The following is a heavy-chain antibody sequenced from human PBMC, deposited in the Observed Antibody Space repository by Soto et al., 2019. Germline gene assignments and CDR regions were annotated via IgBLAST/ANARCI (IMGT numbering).Heavy chain of an antibody. J-gene: IGHJ1*01. Sequence: QVQLVQSGIEIKKPGASVKVSCTAFGYTFTSSGIGWVRQAPGQGLEWMGWISVYNDNTNYAQKFQGRVTMTTETSSSTAYMELRSLKSDDTAVYYCARIGFDGHWGQGTLVTVSS. D-gene: IGHD3-9*01. CDR2: ISVYNDNT. CDR1: GYTFTSSG. V-gene: IGHV1-18*01. CDR3: ARIGFDGH.